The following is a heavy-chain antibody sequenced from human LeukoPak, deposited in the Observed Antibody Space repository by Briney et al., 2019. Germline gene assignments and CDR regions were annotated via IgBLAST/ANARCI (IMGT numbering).Heavy chain of an antibody. J-gene: IGHJ4*02. CDR1: GFTFSSYA. CDR2: ISGSGGST. CDR3: AKGAARGYSGYDPYFDY. D-gene: IGHD5-12*01. Sequence: GGSLRLSCAASGFTFSSYAMSWVRQAPGKGLEWVSAISGSGGSTYYADSVKGRSTTSRDNSKNTLYLQMNSLRAEGTAVYYCAKGAARGYSGYDPYFDYWGQGTLVTVSS. V-gene: IGHV3-23*01.